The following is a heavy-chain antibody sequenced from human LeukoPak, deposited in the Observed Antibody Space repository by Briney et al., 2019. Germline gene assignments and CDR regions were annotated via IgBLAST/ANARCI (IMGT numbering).Heavy chain of an antibody. V-gene: IGHV3-30*02. Sequence: GGSLRLSCAASGFTFSNYGMHWVRQAPGKGLEWVAFLRYDLNNNYSEAVKGGFTISRDNSKNKLYMQMNSLRAEDTALYSRAQDSSTWSLDSWGRGTLVTVSS. CDR1: GFTFSNYG. CDR3: AQDSSTWSLDS. D-gene: IGHD6-6*01. J-gene: IGHJ4*02. CDR2: LRYDLNN.